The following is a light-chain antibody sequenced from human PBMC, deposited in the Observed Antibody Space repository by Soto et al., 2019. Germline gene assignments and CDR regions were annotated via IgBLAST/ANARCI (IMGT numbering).Light chain of an antibody. J-gene: IGKJ1*01. Sequence: DIQMTHSPSTLSASIGDIVTITCRASQSISSWLAWYQQKPGTAPKVLIYHASNLQSGVPSRFSGSGSGTEFTLTISSLQPDDFATNYCQQYNSYSFGQGTKVDIK. CDR2: HAS. V-gene: IGKV1-5*01. CDR3: QQYNSYS. CDR1: QSISSW.